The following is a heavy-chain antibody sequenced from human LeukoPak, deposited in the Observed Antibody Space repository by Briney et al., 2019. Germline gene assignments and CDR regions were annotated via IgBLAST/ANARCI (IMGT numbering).Heavy chain of an antibody. J-gene: IGHJ5*02. D-gene: IGHD6-13*01. CDR1: GGSISSSSYY. Sequence: ASETLSLTCTVSGGSISSSSYYWGWIRQPPGKGLEWIGSIYYSGSTYYNPSLKSRVTISVDTSKNQFSLKLSSVTAADTAVYYCARQAAGGLLPNWFDPWGQGTLVTVSS. CDR3: ARQAAGGLLPNWFDP. CDR2: IYYSGST. V-gene: IGHV4-39*01.